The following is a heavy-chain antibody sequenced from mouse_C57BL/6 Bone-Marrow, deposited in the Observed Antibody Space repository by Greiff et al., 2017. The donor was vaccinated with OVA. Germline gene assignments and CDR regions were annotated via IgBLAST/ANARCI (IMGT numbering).Heavy chain of an antibody. Sequence: VQLQQPGAELVKPGASVKLSCKASGYTFTSYWMQWVKQRPGQGLEWIGEIDPSDSYTNYNQKFQGKATLTVDASSSTAYMHLSSLTSEDSAVYYCAREGSCDYFDYWGQGTTLTVSS. V-gene: IGHV1-50*01. CDR3: AREGSCDYFDY. D-gene: IGHD1-1*02. J-gene: IGHJ2*01. CDR1: GYTFTSYW. CDR2: IDPSDSYT.